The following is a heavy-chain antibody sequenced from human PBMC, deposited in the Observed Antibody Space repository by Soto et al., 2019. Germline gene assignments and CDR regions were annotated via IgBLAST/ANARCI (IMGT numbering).Heavy chain of an antibody. CDR2: INAGNGNT. CDR1: GYTFTSYA. J-gene: IGHJ5*01. CDR3: ARALGFQSYNWFDP. D-gene: IGHD3-10*01. V-gene: IGHV1-3*01. Sequence: ASVKVSCKASGYTFTSYAMHWVRQAPGQRLEWIGWINAGNGNTKYSQKFQGRVTITRDTSASTAYMELSSLRSEDTAVYYCARALGFQSYNWFDPWGQGTLVTVSS.